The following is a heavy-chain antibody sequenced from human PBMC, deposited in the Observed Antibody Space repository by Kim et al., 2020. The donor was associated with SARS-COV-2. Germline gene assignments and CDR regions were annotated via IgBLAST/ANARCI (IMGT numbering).Heavy chain of an antibody. D-gene: IGHD5-12*01. CDR3: ARDRRDIVATSYYYYYGMDV. Sequence: GGSLRLSCAASGFTVSSNYMSWVRQAPGKGLEWVSVIYSGGSTYYADSVKGRFTISRDNSKNTLYLQMNSLRAEDTAVYYCARDRRDIVATSYYYYYGMDVWGQGTTVTVSS. CDR2: IYSGGST. V-gene: IGHV3-66*01. CDR1: GFTVSSNY. J-gene: IGHJ6*02.